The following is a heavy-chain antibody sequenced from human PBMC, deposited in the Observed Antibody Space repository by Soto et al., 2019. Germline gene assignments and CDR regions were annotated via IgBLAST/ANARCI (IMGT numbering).Heavy chain of an antibody. Sequence: GGSLRLSCAASGFTFSSYSMNWVRQAPGKGLEWVSYISSSSTIYYADSVKGRFTISRDNAKNSLYLQMNSLRAEDTAVYYCARSNWNYYYFDYWGQGTLVTVSS. D-gene: IGHD1-7*01. CDR2: ISSSSTI. CDR1: GFTFSSYS. CDR3: ARSNWNYYYFDY. V-gene: IGHV3-48*01. J-gene: IGHJ4*02.